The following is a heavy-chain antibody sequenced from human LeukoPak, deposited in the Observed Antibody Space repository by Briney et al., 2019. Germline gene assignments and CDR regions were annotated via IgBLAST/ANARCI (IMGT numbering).Heavy chain of an antibody. CDR3: ASLYYYDSSGYYPTYDY. D-gene: IGHD3-22*01. CDR1: GYTFTGYY. CDR2: INPNSGGT. V-gene: IGHV1-2*02. J-gene: IGHJ4*02. Sequence: GASVKVSCKASGYTFTGYYMHWVRQAPGQGLEWMGWINPNSGGTNYAQKFQGRVTMTRDTSISTAYMVLSRLRSDDTAVYYCASLYYYDSSGYYPTYDYWGQGTLVTVSS.